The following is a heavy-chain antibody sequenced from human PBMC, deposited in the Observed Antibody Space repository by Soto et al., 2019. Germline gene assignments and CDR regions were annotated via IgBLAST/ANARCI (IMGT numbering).Heavy chain of an antibody. CDR3: ARVSWREKYGMDV. CDR2: ITFSGNTV. CDR1: GFTFSDSY. Sequence: GGSLRLSCAASGFTFSDSYMSWIRQAPGKGLEWISYITFSGNTVYYADSLKGRFTISRDNAKNSLYLQMNRLRAEDTAVYYCARVSWREKYGMDVWGQGTTVTSP. V-gene: IGHV3-11*01. J-gene: IGHJ6*02.